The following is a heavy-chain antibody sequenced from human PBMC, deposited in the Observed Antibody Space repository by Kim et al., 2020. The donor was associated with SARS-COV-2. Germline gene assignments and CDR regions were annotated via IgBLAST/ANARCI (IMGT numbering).Heavy chain of an antibody. CDR3: AGDSELAAAGTGGY. J-gene: IGHJ4*02. V-gene: IGHV1-69*13. CDR2: IIPIFGTA. D-gene: IGHD6-13*01. Sequence: SVKVSCKASGGTFSSYAISWVRQAPGQVLDWMGGIIPIFGTANYAQKFQGRVTITADESTSTSYMELSSLRSEDTAVYYCAGDSELAAAGTGGYWGQGTLVTVSS. CDR1: GGTFSSYA.